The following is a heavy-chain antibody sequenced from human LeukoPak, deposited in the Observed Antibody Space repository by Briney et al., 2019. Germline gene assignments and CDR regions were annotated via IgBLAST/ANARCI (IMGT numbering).Heavy chain of an antibody. CDR2: ISSSSRAI. CDR3: ARVSKGRKLDY. CDR1: GFTFSSYT. J-gene: IGHJ4*02. D-gene: IGHD1-14*01. Sequence: PGGSLRLSCGASGFTFSSYTMNWVRQAPGKGLEWVSYISSSSRAIYYADSVKGRFTISRDNAKNSLYLQMNSLRAEDTAVYYCARVSKGRKLDYWGQGTLVTVSS. V-gene: IGHV3-48*04.